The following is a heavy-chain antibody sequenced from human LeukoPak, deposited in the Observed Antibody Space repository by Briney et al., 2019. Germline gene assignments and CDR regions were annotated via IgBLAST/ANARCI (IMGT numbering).Heavy chain of an antibody. CDR2: ISWNSGSI. Sequence: XCAASGFTFDDYAMHWVRQAPGKGLEWVSGISWNSGSIVYADSVKGRFTISRDNAKNSLYLQMNSLRAEDTALYYCAKDISRDGYNYAFDIWGQGTMVTVSS. CDR1: GFTFDDYA. CDR3: AKDISRDGYNYAFDI. D-gene: IGHD5-24*01. V-gene: IGHV3-9*01. J-gene: IGHJ3*02.